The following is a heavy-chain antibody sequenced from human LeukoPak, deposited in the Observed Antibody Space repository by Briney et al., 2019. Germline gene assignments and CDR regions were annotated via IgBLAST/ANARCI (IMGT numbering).Heavy chain of an antibody. V-gene: IGHV3-48*01. CDR3: ASEGYGGNSDAFDI. J-gene: IGHJ3*02. Sequence: GGSLGLSCAASGFTFGIYAMNWVRQAPGKGLEWVSYIGPSGSNIYYADSVKGRFTISRDNAKDSLYLQMSSLRAEDTAVYYCASEGYGGNSDAFDIWGQGTMVTVS. CDR1: GFTFGIYA. CDR2: IGPSGSNI. D-gene: IGHD4-23*01.